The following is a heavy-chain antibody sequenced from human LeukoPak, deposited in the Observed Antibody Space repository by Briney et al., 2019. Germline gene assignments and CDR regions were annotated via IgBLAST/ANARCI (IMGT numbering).Heavy chain of an antibody. J-gene: IGHJ4*02. CDR3: ARSTEWFADY. V-gene: IGHV3-48*01. Sequence: GGSLRLSCAASGFEFSVYSMNWVRQAPGKGLEWISYITSDRTRIYYTDSVRGRSTISRDNAKKLVFLDLSNLRVDDTAMYYCARSTEWFADYWGQGTLVTVSS. CDR2: ITSDRTRI. CDR1: GFEFSVYS. D-gene: IGHD3-3*01.